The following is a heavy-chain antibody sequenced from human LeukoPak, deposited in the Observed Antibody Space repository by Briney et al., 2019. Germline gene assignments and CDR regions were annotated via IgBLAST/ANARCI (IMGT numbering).Heavy chain of an antibody. J-gene: IGHJ1*01. D-gene: IGHD3-22*01. Sequence: GGALRLSCAASGFNLSSYALSWVRQAPRKGLEWVSTISGSGDPTYYADSLKGRFTISRDKSKNTLHLQVNSLRAEDTAVYYCAKASSDSSSYAYFHHWGQGTLVTVST. CDR3: AKASSDSSSYAYFHH. CDR2: ISGSGDPT. V-gene: IGHV3-23*01. CDR1: GFNLSSYA.